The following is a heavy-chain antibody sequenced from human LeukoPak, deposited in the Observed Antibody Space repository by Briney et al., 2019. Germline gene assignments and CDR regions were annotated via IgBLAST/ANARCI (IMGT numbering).Heavy chain of an antibody. CDR2: INHSGSI. CDR1: GGSFSDYY. D-gene: IGHD2-15*01. Sequence: SETLSLTCAVYGGSFSDYYWTWIRQPPGKRLEWIGEINHSGSINYNPSLKSRVTLSVDTSKNQFSLKVTSTTAADTALYYCARGRVVGYYVIDSWGQGTLVTVSS. CDR3: ARGRVVGYYVIDS. J-gene: IGHJ4*02. V-gene: IGHV4-34*01.